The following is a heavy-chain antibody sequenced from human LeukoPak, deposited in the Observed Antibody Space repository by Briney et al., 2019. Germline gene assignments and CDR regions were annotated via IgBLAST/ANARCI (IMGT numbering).Heavy chain of an antibody. V-gene: IGHV3-7*01. D-gene: IGHD1-14*01. Sequence: GGSLRLSCAASGFIFSSYWMSWVRLAPGKGLEWVANIKEDGSEKYYVDSVKGRFTISRDNAKNSLYLQMNSLRAEDTAVYYCARDLVKNHVAERDYWGQGILVTVSS. CDR1: GFIFSSYW. J-gene: IGHJ4*02. CDR3: ARDLVKNHVAERDY. CDR2: IKEDGSEK.